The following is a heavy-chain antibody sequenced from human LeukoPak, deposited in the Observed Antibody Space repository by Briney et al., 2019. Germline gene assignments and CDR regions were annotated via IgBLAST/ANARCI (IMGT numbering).Heavy chain of an antibody. D-gene: IGHD6-13*01. V-gene: IGHV3-30*03. CDR3: AYSPGMAAAGQFLLDY. CDR2: ISYDGCNK. CDR1: GFTFSRYD. Sequence: GGSQRLPCAASGFTFSRYDMHWVRQAPGKGLEWVAVISYDGCNKYYADSVKGRFTISRDNSKNTLHLQMNSQRAEDTAVYYSAYSPGMAAAGQFLLDYWGQGTLVSVSS. J-gene: IGHJ4*02.